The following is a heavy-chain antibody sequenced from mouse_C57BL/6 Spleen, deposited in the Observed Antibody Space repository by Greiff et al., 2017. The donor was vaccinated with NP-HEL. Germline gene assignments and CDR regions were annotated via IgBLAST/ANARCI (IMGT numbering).Heavy chain of an antibody. V-gene: IGHV1-52*01. CDR1: GYTFTSYW. CDR2: IDPSDSET. Sequence: QVQLKQPGAELVRPGSSVKLSCKASGYTFTSYWMHWVKQRPIQGLEWIGNIDPSDSETHYNQKFKDKATLTVDKSSSTAYMQLSSLTSEDSAVYYCARDYGSRLNWYFDVWGTGTTVTVSS. CDR3: ARDYGSRLNWYFDV. D-gene: IGHD1-1*01. J-gene: IGHJ1*03.